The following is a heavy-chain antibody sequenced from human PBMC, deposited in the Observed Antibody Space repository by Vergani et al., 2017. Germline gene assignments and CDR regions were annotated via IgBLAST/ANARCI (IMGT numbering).Heavy chain of an antibody. CDR2: IYTSGST. V-gene: IGHV4-61*02. Sequence: QVQLQQWGAGLLKPSETLSLTCAVSGGSISSGSYYWSWIRQPAGKGLEWIGRIYTSGSTNYNPSLKSRVTISVDTSKNQFSLKLSSATAADTAVYYCARQRWSGFAFDIWGQGTMVTVSS. D-gene: IGHD3-3*01. CDR3: ARQRWSGFAFDI. J-gene: IGHJ3*02. CDR1: GGSISSGSYY.